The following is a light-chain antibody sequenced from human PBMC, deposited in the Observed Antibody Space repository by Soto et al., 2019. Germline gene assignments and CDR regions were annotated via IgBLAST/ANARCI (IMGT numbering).Light chain of an antibody. CDR1: QSISSC. CDR2: AAS. Sequence: DIQMTQSPSSLSASVGDRVTITCRASQSISSCLIWYQLKPGKAPNLLIYAASNLQSGVPSRFSGSGSGTDFTLTISSLQPDDFATYYCQQSYSIPFTFGPGTKVEIK. V-gene: IGKV1-39*01. J-gene: IGKJ3*01. CDR3: QQSYSIPFT.